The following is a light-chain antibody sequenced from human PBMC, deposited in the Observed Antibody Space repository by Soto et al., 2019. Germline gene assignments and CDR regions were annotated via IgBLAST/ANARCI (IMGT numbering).Light chain of an antibody. CDR3: CSYAGNSLWV. Sequence: QSALTQPRSVSGSPGQSVTISCNGSNSDVGGSEFVSWYQQHPVKAPKLVIYDVTKRPSGVPDRFSGSKSGNTASLTISGLQAEDEADYYCCSYAGNSLWVFGGGTKLTVL. V-gene: IGLV2-11*01. J-gene: IGLJ3*02. CDR1: NSDVGGSEF. CDR2: DVT.